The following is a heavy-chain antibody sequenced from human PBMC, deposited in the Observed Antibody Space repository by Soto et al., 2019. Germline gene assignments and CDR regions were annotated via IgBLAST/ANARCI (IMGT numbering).Heavy chain of an antibody. Sequence: PGESLKISCEGSGYNFTNFWIHWVRQLPGKGLEWMGRIDPRDSETNYSPSFQGHVTISTAKSVTTAYLQWSSLKASDTALYYCARREYSYSRGSFDYWGQGTLVTVSS. V-gene: IGHV5-10-1*01. CDR2: IDPRDSET. J-gene: IGHJ4*01. CDR1: GYNFTNFW. D-gene: IGHD3-22*01. CDR3: ARREYSYSRGSFDY.